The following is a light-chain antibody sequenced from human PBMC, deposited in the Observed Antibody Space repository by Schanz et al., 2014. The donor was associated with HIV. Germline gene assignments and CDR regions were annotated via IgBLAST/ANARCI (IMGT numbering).Light chain of an antibody. CDR2: GAS. Sequence: ELVMTQSPATLSVSPGEGATLSCRASQSVGTNYLAWYQQKPGQAPRLLIGGASSRATGIPDRFSGSGSGTEFTLTISSLQSEDFAVYYCQQYYNWLYTFGQGTKLEIK. CDR3: QQYYNWLYT. V-gene: IGKV3D-15*01. CDR1: QSVGTN. J-gene: IGKJ2*01.